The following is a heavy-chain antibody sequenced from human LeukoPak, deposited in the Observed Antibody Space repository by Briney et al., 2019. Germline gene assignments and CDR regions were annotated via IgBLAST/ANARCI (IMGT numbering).Heavy chain of an antibody. CDR1: GGSFIGFH. CDR3: ARSALGDDSSGYYYLPYYFDY. Sequence: SETLSLTCAVYGGSFIGFHWNWIRQPPGKGLEWIGDINHSGSTNYNPSLTSRVTISVDPSKNQFSLKLSSVTAADTAVYYCARSALGDDSSGYYYLPYYFDYWGQGTLVTVSS. V-gene: IGHV4-34*01. CDR2: INHSGST. J-gene: IGHJ4*02. D-gene: IGHD3-22*01.